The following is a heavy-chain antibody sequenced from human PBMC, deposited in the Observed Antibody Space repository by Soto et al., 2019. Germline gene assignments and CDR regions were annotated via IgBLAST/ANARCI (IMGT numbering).Heavy chain of an antibody. CDR2: IYYSGST. V-gene: IGHV4-31*03. Sequence: LSLTCTVSGGSISSGGYYWSWIRQHPGKGLEWIGYIYYSGSTYYNPSLKSRVTISVDTSKNQFSLKLSSVTAADTAVYYCASGIAAAGAPMDVWGQGTTVTVSS. CDR3: ASGIAAAGAPMDV. J-gene: IGHJ6*02. D-gene: IGHD6-13*01. CDR1: GGSISSGGYY.